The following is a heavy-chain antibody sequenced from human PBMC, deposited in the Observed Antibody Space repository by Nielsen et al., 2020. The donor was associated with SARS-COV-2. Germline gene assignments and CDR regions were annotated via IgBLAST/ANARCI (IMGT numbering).Heavy chain of an antibody. CDR1: GVSISSSSYY. CDR3: ARPRGYSGYDPFDY. D-gene: IGHD5-12*01. J-gene: IGHJ4*02. Sequence: SETLSLTCTVFGVSISSSSYYWGWIRQPPGKGLEWIGSIYYTGSTFYDPSLKSRVTISVDTSKNQFSLKLRSVTAADTAVYYCARPRGYSGYDPFDYWGQGTLVTVSS. V-gene: IGHV4-39*01. CDR2: IYYTGST.